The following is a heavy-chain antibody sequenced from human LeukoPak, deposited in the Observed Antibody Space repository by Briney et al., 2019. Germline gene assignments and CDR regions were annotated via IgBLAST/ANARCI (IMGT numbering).Heavy chain of an antibody. CDR3: ARQERGGKYYYDSSGYHWFDY. J-gene: IGHJ4*02. Sequence: SQTLSLTCAISGDXVSSNSAAWNWIRQSPSRGLEWLGRTYYRSKWYNDYAVSVKSRITINPDTSKNQFSLQLNSVTPEDTAVYYCARQERGGKYYYDSSGYHWFDYWGQGTLVTVSS. D-gene: IGHD3-22*01. V-gene: IGHV6-1*01. CDR2: TYYRSKWYN. CDR1: GDXVSSNSAA.